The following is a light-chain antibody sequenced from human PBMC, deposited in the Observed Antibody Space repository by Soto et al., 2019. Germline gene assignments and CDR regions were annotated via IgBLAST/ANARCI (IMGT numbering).Light chain of an antibody. CDR1: SSNSGSNT. CDR2: SNN. J-gene: IGLJ1*01. Sequence: QCVRKQAASGSGADGEGVSITSYGSSSNSGSNTVNWYQQLPGTAPKLLSYSNNQRPSGVPDRFSGSKSGTSASLAISGLQSEDEADYYCAAWDDSLNGYVFGTGTKVTVL. V-gene: IGLV1-44*01. CDR3: AAWDDSLNGYV.